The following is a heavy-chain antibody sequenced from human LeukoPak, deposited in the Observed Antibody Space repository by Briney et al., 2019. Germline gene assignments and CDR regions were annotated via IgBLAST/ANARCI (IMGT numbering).Heavy chain of an antibody. V-gene: IGHV3-21*04. Sequence: PGGSLRLSCVASGFIFKSYGMNWVRQAPGKGLEWVSGISNSGSYTYYADSVKGRFTISRDNAKKSLYLQMNSLRAEDTAVYYCAKDLSYYDFWSGYYTGINYFDYWGQGTLVTVSS. CDR1: GFIFKSYG. D-gene: IGHD3-3*01. CDR2: ISNSGSYT. J-gene: IGHJ4*02. CDR3: AKDLSYYDFWSGYYTGINYFDY.